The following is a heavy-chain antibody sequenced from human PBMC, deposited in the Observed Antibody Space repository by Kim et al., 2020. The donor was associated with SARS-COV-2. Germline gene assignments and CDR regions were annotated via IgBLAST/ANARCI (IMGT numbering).Heavy chain of an antibody. D-gene: IGHD3-10*01. CDR3: TRRWGSGSLTDY. CDR2: IRSKANSYAT. J-gene: IGHJ4*02. V-gene: IGHV3-73*01. CDR1: GFTFSGSA. Sequence: GGSLRLSCAASGFTFSGSAMHWVRQASGKGLEWVGRIRSKANSYATAYAASVKGRFTISRDDSKNTAYLQMNSLKTEDTAVYYCTRRWGSGSLTDYWGQGTLVTVSS.